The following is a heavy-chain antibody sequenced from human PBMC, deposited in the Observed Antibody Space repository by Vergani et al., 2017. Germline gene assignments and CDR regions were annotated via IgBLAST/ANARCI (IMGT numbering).Heavy chain of an antibody. Sequence: EVQLLESGGGLVQPGGSRRLSCAGAGFTFDTYTMAYVRQAPGTGLECVATISSGGGDIFYAESVKGRFTISRDNSKNTLFLQMNSLKDEDTAVYYCTTAWGLYYLHGEYFQYWGRGTLVSVSS. V-gene: IGHV3-23*01. CDR2: ISSGGGDI. CDR3: TTAWGLYYLHGEYFQY. CDR1: GFTFDTYT. D-gene: IGHD3-10*01. J-gene: IGHJ1*01.